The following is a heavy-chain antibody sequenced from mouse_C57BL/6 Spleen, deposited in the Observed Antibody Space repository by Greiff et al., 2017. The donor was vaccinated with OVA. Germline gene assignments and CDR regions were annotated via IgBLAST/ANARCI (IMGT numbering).Heavy chain of an antibody. D-gene: IGHD1-1*01. Sequence: VQGVESGAELVKPGASVKISCKASGYAFSSYWMNWVKQRPGKGLEWIGQIYPGDGDTNYNGKFKGKVTLTATKSSSTAYMQLSSLTSEDSAVYFCARGFITTVVVPLDYWGQGTTLTVSS. CDR3: ARGFITTVVVPLDY. CDR2: IYPGDGDT. V-gene: IGHV1-80*01. J-gene: IGHJ2*01. CDR1: GYAFSSYW.